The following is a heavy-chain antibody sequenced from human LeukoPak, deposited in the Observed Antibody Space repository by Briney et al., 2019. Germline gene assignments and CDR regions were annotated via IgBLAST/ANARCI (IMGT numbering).Heavy chain of an antibody. V-gene: IGHV1-24*01. D-gene: IGHD3-22*01. CDR3: ATDLSGYYDSSGSY. J-gene: IGHJ4*02. CDR2: FDPEDGET. CDR1: GYTLTELS. Sequence: ASVKVSCKVSGYTLTELSMRWVRQAPGKGLEWMGGFDPEDGETIYAQKFQGRVTMTEDTSTDTAYMELSSLRSEDTAVYYCATDLSGYYDSSGSYWGQGTLVTVSS.